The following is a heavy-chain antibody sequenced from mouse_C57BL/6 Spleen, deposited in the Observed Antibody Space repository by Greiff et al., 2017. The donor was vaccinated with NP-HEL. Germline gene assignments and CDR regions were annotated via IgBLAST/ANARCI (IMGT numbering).Heavy chain of an antibody. Sequence: EVQLQQSGAELVRPGASVKLSCTASGFNIKDYYMHWVKQRPEQGLEWIGRIDPEDGDTEYAPKFQGKATMTADTSSNTAYLQLSSLTSEYTAVYYCTTIRNLAWFAYWGQGTLVTVSA. CDR2: IDPEDGDT. V-gene: IGHV14-1*01. CDR1: GFNIKDYY. CDR3: TTIRNLAWFAY. J-gene: IGHJ3*01.